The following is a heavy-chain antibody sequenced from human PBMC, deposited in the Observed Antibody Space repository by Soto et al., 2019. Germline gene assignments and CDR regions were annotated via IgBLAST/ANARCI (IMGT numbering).Heavy chain of an antibody. CDR1: GGSISSGGYS. J-gene: IGHJ2*01. V-gene: IGHV4-31*11. CDR2: IYYSGNT. D-gene: IGHD6-13*01. CDR3: ARKTLGIFWYLDL. Sequence: QVQLQESGPGLVKPSQTLSLTCAVSGGSISSGGYSWSWIRQHPGKGMEFIGSIYYSGNTYYNPSLRSRVTISLDTSKNLFSLRLRSVTSADTAVYYCARKTLGIFWYLDLWGLGTLVTVSS.